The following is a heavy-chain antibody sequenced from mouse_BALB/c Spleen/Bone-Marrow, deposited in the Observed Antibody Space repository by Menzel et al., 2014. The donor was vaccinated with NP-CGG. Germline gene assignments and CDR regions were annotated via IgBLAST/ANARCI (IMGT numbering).Heavy chain of an antibody. J-gene: IGHJ2*02. Sequence: EVNVVESGGGLVQPGGSLKLSCAASGFDFSRYWMSWVRQAPGKGLEWIGEINPDSSRINYTSSLKDKFIISRDNAKNTLYLQMSKVRSEDTALYYGARLGYCGYFDYWGRGTSLTVSS. V-gene: IGHV4-1*02. D-gene: IGHD2-3*01. CDR3: ARLGYCGYFDY. CDR2: INPDSSRI. CDR1: GFDFSRYW.